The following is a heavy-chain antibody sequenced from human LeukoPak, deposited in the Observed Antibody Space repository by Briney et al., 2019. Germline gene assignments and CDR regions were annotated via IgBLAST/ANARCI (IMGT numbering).Heavy chain of an antibody. D-gene: IGHD4-23*01. V-gene: IGHV3-53*01. CDR2: IYSGGST. CDR1: GFTVSSNY. CDR3: AREVDYGGNGDAFDI. J-gene: IGHJ3*02. Sequence: GGSLRLSCAASGFTVSSNYMSWVRQAPGKGLKWVSVIYSGGSTYYADSVKGRFTISRDKSKNTLYLQMNSLRAEDTAVYYCAREVDYGGNGDAFDIWGQGTMVTVSS.